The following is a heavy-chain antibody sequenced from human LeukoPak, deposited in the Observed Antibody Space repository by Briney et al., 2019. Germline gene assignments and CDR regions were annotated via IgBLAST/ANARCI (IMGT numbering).Heavy chain of an antibody. J-gene: IGHJ4*02. V-gene: IGHV4-59*01. CDR2: VYYSGST. CDR3: ARDRGLWSGPDC. D-gene: IGHD3-3*01. Sequence: SETLSLTCTVSGGSISGYYWTWIRQPPGKGLEWIGNVYYSGSTRHNPSLKSRVTISVDTSKNQISLRLSSVTAADTAIYYCARDRGLWSGPDCWGQGTLVTVAS. CDR1: GGSISGYY.